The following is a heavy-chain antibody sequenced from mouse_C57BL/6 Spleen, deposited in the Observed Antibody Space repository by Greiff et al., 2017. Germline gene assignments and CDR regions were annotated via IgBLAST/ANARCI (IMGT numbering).Heavy chain of an antibody. CDR2: INYDGSST. CDR3: ARAYDGAMDY. J-gene: IGHJ4*01. Sequence: EVKLMESEGGLVQPGSSMKLSCTASGFTFSDYYMAWVRQVPEKGLEWVANINYDGSSTYYLDSLKSRFIISRDNAKNILYLQMSSLKSEDTATYYCARAYDGAMDYWGQGTSVTVPS. CDR1: GFTFSDYY. V-gene: IGHV5-16*01. D-gene: IGHD2-12*01.